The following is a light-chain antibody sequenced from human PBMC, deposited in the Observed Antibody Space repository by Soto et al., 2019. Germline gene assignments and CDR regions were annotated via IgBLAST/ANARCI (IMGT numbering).Light chain of an antibody. CDR1: QSVSSSY. J-gene: IGKJ5*01. CDR2: GAS. CDR3: QKYGSLIT. V-gene: IGKV3-20*01. Sequence: EIVLTQSPGTLSLSPGERATLSCRASQSVSSSYLAWYQQKPGQAPRLLIYGASSRATGIPDRFSGSGSGTVFTLTISRLEPEDFAVYYCQKYGSLITFGQGTRLEIK.